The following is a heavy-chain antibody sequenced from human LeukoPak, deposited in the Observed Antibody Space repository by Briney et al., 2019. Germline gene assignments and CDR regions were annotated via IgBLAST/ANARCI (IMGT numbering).Heavy chain of an antibody. D-gene: IGHD3-22*01. CDR1: GYSISSGYY. CDR2: IYHSGRT. J-gene: IGHJ3*02. Sequence: SETLSLTCTVSGYSISSGYYWGWIRQPPGKGLEWIGSIYHSGRTFYNPSLKSRVTISVDTSKNQFSLKLSSVTAADTAVYFCARGPYSYDSSGAFDIWGQGTMVTVSS. CDR3: ARGPYSYDSSGAFDI. V-gene: IGHV4-38-2*02.